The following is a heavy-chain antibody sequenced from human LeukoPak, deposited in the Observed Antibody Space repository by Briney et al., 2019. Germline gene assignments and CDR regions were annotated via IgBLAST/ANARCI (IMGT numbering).Heavy chain of an antibody. CDR1: GGSISSSSYY. CDR3: ARVHYYEYYYMDV. CDR2: IYYSGST. J-gene: IGHJ6*03. Sequence: PSETLSLTCTVSGGSISSSSYYWGWIRQPPGKGLEWIGSIYYSGSTYYNPSLKSRVTISVDTSKNQFSLKLSSVTAADTAVYYCARVHYYEYYYMDVWGKGTTVTISS. V-gene: IGHV4-39*07.